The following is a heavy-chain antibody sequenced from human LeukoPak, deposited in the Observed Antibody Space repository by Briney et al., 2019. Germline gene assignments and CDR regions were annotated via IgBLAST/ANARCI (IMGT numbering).Heavy chain of an antibody. CDR2: IYTTET. CDR1: GGSISSYP. Sequence: SETLSLTCTVSGGSISSYPWSWIRQPAGKGLEWIGRIYTTETNYNPSLKSRVTMSVDTSKNQFSLNLSSVTAADTAVYYCARESGSMRWFDPWGQGTLVTVSS. J-gene: IGHJ5*02. CDR3: ARESGSMRWFDP. D-gene: IGHD6-25*01. V-gene: IGHV4-4*07.